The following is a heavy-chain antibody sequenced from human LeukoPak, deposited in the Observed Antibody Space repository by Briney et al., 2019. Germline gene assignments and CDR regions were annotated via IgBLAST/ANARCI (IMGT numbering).Heavy chain of an antibody. J-gene: IGHJ4*02. Sequence: PGGSLRLSCVGSGFTFSGYWMNWVRQAPGRGLEWVAKIEEDGSAKYYMDSVKGRFSIYRDNAKNSLYLQMYSLRAEDTAMYYCARAGQLSYWGQGTLVTVSS. D-gene: IGHD6-13*01. CDR2: IEEDGSAK. V-gene: IGHV3-7*05. CDR3: ARAGQLSY. CDR1: GFTFSGYW.